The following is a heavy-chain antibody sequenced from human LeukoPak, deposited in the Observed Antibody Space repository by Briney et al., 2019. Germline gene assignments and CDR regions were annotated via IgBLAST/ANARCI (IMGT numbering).Heavy chain of an antibody. V-gene: IGHV3-21*01. CDR2: ISSSSYI. D-gene: IGHD3-22*01. CDR3: ARVRDYYDSSGYYYSPGYYYYYYMDV. CDR1: GFTFSSYS. J-gene: IGHJ6*03. Sequence: PGGSLRLSCAASGFTFSSYSMNWVRQAPGKGLEWVSSISSSSYIYYADSVKGRFTISRDNAKNSLYLQMNSLRAEDTAVYYCARVRDYYDSSGYYYSPGYYYYYYMDVWGKGTTVTVSS.